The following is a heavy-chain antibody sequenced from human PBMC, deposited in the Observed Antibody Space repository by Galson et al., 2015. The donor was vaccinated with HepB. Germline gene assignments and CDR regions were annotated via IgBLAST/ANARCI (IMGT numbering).Heavy chain of an antibody. Sequence: SVKVSCKVSGYTFSHLGISWVRQAPGQGLEWMGWISPYNGNKNYAQKFQCRVTMTTDTSISTADMELSSLRSDDTAVYYCARARGYYDALTGYNWFDPWGQGTLVTVSS. J-gene: IGHJ5*02. CDR1: GYTFSHLG. V-gene: IGHV1-18*01. CDR3: ARARGYYDALTGYNWFDP. D-gene: IGHD3-9*01. CDR2: ISPYNGNK.